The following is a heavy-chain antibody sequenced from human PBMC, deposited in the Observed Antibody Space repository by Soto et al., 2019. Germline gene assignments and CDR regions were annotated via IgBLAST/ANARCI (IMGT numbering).Heavy chain of an antibody. D-gene: IGHD2-15*01. V-gene: IGHV4-39*01. CDR1: GGSISSSSYY. J-gene: IGHJ3*01. Sequence: QLQLQESGPGLVKPSETLSLTCTVSGGSISSSSYYWGWIRQPPGKGLEWIGSIYYSGSTYYNPSLKSRVTISEDTSKNQCSLTLSSVTAADTAVYYCAKHGGGGWHPDAFDFWGQGTMVTVSS. CDR3: AKHGGGGWHPDAFDF. CDR2: IYYSGST.